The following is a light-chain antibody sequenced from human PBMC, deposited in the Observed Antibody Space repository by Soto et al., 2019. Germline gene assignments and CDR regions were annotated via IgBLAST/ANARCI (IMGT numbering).Light chain of an antibody. CDR2: AAS. CDR1: QGISSY. J-gene: IGKJ2*01. V-gene: IGKV1-8*01. Sequence: AIRMTQSPSSFSASTGDRVTITCRASQGISSYLAWYQQKPGKAPKLLIYAASTLQSGVPSRFSGSGSGTDFTLTISCLQSEDFATYYCHQYYSYPYTFGQGTKLAIK. CDR3: HQYYSYPYT.